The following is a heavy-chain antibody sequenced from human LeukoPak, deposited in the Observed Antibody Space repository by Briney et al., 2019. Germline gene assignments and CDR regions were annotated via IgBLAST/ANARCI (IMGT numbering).Heavy chain of an antibody. Sequence: PGRSLRLSCAASGFTFSSHAMHWVRQAPGKGLEWVAVISYDGSNKYYADSVKGRFTISRDNSKNTLYLQMNSLRAEDTAVYYCARGEYSSGWPFDYWGQGTLVTVSS. J-gene: IGHJ4*02. CDR3: ARGEYSSGWPFDY. CDR2: ISYDGSNK. CDR1: GFTFSSHA. D-gene: IGHD6-19*01. V-gene: IGHV3-30-3*01.